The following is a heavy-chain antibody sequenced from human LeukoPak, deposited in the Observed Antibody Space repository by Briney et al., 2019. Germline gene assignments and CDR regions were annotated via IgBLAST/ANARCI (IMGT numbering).Heavy chain of an antibody. D-gene: IGHD6-19*01. J-gene: IGHJ4*02. CDR3: ARECGAVAGTWLSQIDY. V-gene: IGHV3-21*01. CDR2: ISSSSSYI. Sequence: GGSLRLSCAASGFTFSSYSMNWVRQAPGKGLEWVSSISSSSSYIYYADSVKGRFTISRDNSKNTLYLQMNSLRAEDTAVYYCARECGAVAGTWLSQIDYWGQGTLVTVSS. CDR1: GFTFSSYS.